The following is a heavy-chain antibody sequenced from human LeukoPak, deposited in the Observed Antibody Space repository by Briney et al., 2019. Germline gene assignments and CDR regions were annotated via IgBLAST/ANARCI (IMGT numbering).Heavy chain of an antibody. CDR2: IYPGDSDT. Sequence: GESLKISCKGSGYSFTSYWIGWVRQMPGKGLEWMGIIYPGDSDTRYSPSFQGQVTISADKSISTAYLQWSSLKASDTAMYYCASFKCSSTSCYYDAFDIWGQGTMVTVSS. CDR3: ASFKCSSTSCYYDAFDI. J-gene: IGHJ3*02. CDR1: GYSFTSYW. D-gene: IGHD2-2*01. V-gene: IGHV5-51*01.